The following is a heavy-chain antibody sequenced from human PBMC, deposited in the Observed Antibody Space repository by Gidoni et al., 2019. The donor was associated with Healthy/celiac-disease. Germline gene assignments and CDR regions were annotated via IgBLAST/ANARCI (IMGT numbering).Heavy chain of an antibody. CDR2: ISSSSSYI. J-gene: IGHJ6*03. CDR3: AREAYYDILTGPGSTIYYYYYYYMDV. V-gene: IGHV3-21*01. CDR1: GFTFSSYS. D-gene: IGHD3-9*01. Sequence: EVQLVESGGGLVKPGGSLRLSCAASGFTFSSYSMNWVRPAPGKGLEWVSSISSSSSYIYYADSVKGRFTISRDNAKNSLYLQMNSLRAEDTAVYYCAREAYYDILTGPGSTIYYYYYYYMDVWGKGTTVTVSS.